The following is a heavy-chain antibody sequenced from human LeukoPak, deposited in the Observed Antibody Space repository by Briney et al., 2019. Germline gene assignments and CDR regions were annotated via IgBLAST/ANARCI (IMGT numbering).Heavy chain of an antibody. Sequence: GGSLRLSCAASGFTFSSHGMHWVRQAPGKGLEWVAVIAYDGSKKLYADSVKGRFTIPRDNSKNTLYLQMDSLRAEDTAVYYCAKDSPIFGVVGGFDYWGQGTLVTVSS. D-gene: IGHD3-3*01. V-gene: IGHV3-30*18. CDR3: AKDSPIFGVVGGFDY. CDR2: IAYDGSKK. J-gene: IGHJ4*02. CDR1: GFTFSSHG.